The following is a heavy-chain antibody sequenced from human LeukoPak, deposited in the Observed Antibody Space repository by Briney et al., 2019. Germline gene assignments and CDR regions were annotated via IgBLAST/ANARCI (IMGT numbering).Heavy chain of an antibody. V-gene: IGHV5-51*01. J-gene: IGHJ6*04. Sequence: GESLKIACKGSGYSFTSYWIGWVRQMPGKGLEWMGIIYPGDSDTRYSPSFQGQVTISADKSISTAYPQWSSLKASDTAMYYCARRGSYYYYGMDVWGKGTTVTVSS. D-gene: IGHD2-15*01. CDR2: IYPGDSDT. CDR1: GYSFTSYW. CDR3: ARRGSYYYYGMDV.